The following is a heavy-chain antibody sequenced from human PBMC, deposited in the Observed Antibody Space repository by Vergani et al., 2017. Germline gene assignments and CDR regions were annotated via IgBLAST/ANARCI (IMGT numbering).Heavy chain of an antibody. CDR2: INHSGST. Sequence: QVQLQQWGAGLLKPSETLSLTCAVYGGSFSGYYWSWIRQPPGKGLEWIGEINHSGSTNYNPSLKSRVTISVDMSKNQFSLKLSSVTVADTAVYYCAGGADCSSTSCYLDPWGQGTLVTVSS. CDR1: GGSFSGYY. J-gene: IGHJ5*02. D-gene: IGHD2-2*01. CDR3: AGGADCSSTSCYLDP. V-gene: IGHV4-34*01.